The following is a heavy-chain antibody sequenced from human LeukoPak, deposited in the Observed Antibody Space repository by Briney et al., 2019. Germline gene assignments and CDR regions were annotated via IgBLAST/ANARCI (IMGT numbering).Heavy chain of an antibody. Sequence: SVKVSCKASGGTFSSYAISWVRQAPGQGLEWMGGIIPIFGTANYAQKFQGRVTITADESTSTAYMELSSLRSEGTAVYYCARGGFDYGDFRIAFDIWGQGTMVTVSS. D-gene: IGHD4-17*01. V-gene: IGHV1-69*13. J-gene: IGHJ3*02. CDR2: IIPIFGTA. CDR3: ARGGFDYGDFRIAFDI. CDR1: GGTFSSYA.